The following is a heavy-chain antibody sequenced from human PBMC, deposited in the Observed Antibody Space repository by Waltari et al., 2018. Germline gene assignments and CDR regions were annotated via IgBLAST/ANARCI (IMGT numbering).Heavy chain of an antibody. D-gene: IGHD3-3*01. CDR2: IRSKAYGGTT. CDR1: GFSFDAFA. J-gene: IGHJ4*02. V-gene: IGHV3-49*03. Sequence: EVQLVESGGGLLQPGRSLRLSCRASGFSFDAFAVRWFRQAPGKGLEWVGFIRSKAYGGTTDYAASVKGRFTISRDDSKSIAYLQMNSLKTEDTAVYYCSRVRDFWRGYYMDYWGQGILVTVSS. CDR3: SRVRDFWRGYYMDY.